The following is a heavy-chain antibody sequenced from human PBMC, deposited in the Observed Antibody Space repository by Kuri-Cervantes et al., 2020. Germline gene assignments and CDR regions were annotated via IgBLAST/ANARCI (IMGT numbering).Heavy chain of an antibody. CDR2: ISYDGSNK. CDR1: GFTFSSYG. J-gene: IGHJ4*02. CDR3: ARDQMPFGVAIPGVH. V-gene: IGHV3-30*03. Sequence: GGSLRLSCAASGFTFSSYGMHWVRQAPGKGLEWVAVISYDGSNKYYADSVKGRFTISRDNSKNTLYLQMNSLKAEDTAVYYCARDQMPFGVAIPGVHWGQGTRVTVAS. D-gene: IGHD3-3*01.